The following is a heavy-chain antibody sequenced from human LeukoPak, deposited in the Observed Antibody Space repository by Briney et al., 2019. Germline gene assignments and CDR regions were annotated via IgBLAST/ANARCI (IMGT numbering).Heavy chain of an antibody. D-gene: IGHD2-15*01. V-gene: IGHV1-69*05. CDR1: GGTFSSYA. J-gene: IGHJ6*03. CDR3: ASGDRDVVVVAEESYYYYMDV. CDR2: IIPIFGTA. Sequence: ASVKVSCKASGGTFSSYAISWVRQAPGQGLEWMGGIIPIFGTANYAQKFQGRVTITTDESTSTAYMELSSLRSEDTAVYYCASGDRDVVVVAEESYYYYMDVWGKGTTVTVSS.